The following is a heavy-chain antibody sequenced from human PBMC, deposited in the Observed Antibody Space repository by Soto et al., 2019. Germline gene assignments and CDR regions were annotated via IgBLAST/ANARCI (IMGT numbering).Heavy chain of an antibody. D-gene: IGHD1-1*01. V-gene: IGHV3-23*01. CDR2: ISGSGGST. J-gene: IGHJ6*02. CDR3: ATLQLELRWYYYYGMDV. Sequence: PGGSLRLSCAASGFTFSGYAMSWVRQAPGKGLEWVSAISGSGGSTYYADSVKGRFTISRDNSKNTLYLQMNSLRAEDTAVYYCATLQLELRWYYYYGMDVWGQGTTVTSP. CDR1: GFTFSGYA.